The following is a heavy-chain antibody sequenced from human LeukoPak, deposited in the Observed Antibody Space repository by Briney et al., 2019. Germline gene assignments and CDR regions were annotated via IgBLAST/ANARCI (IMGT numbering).Heavy chain of an antibody. CDR3: ANHLACGSTSCPPFDY. D-gene: IGHD2-2*01. CDR1: GFTFSSYW. Sequence: GGSLRLSCAASGFTFSSYWMSWVRQAPGKGLEWVSSISNSGSYIYYADSVKGRFTISRDNAKNSLYLQMNSLRAEDTAVYYCANHLACGSTSCPPFDYWGQGTLVTVSS. J-gene: IGHJ4*02. V-gene: IGHV3-21*01. CDR2: ISNSGSYI.